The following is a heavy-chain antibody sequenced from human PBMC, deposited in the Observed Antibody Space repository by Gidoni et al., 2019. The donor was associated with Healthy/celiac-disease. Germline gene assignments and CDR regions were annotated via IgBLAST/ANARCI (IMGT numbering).Heavy chain of an antibody. CDR3: ATIPTMVRGVAIWFDP. Sequence: QLQLQQSGPGLGKPSEPLSLPCTVPGGSISSSSYYWGWIRQPPGKGLEWIGSIYYSGSTYYNPSLKSRVTISVDTSKNQFSLKLSSVTAADTAVYYCATIPTMVRGVAIWFDPWGQGTLVTVSS. D-gene: IGHD3-10*01. CDR1: GGSISSSSYY. J-gene: IGHJ5*02. CDR2: IYYSGST. V-gene: IGHV4-39*07.